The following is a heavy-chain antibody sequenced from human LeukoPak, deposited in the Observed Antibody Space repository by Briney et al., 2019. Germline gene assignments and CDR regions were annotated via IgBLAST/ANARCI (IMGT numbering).Heavy chain of an antibody. Sequence: GGSLRLSCAVSGFNFSSYGMDWVRQAPGKGLEWVAVISYDGSNKYYADSVKGRFTISRDNSKNTLYLQMNSLRAEDTAVYYCASDDNYDILTGYYKEGRYFDYWGQGTLVTVSS. D-gene: IGHD3-9*01. V-gene: IGHV3-30*03. CDR1: GFNFSSYG. CDR2: ISYDGSNK. CDR3: ASDDNYDILTGYYKEGRYFDY. J-gene: IGHJ4*02.